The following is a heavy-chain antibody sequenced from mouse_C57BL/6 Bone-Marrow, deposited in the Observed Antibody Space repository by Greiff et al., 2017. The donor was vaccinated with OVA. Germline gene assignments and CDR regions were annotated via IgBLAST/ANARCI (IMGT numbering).Heavy chain of an antibody. CDR3: AIYGSRFYAMDY. D-gene: IGHD1-1*01. Sequence: VQLVESGAELVRPGTSVKMSCKASGYTFTNYWIGWAKQRPGHGLEWIGDIYPGGGYTNYNEKFKGKATLTADKSSSTAYMQFSSLTSEDSAIYYCAIYGSRFYAMDYWGQGTSVTVSS. CDR1: GYTFTNYW. V-gene: IGHV1-63*01. CDR2: IYPGGGYT. J-gene: IGHJ4*01.